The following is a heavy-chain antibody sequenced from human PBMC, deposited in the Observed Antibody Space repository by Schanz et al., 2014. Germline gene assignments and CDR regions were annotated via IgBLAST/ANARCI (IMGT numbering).Heavy chain of an antibody. Sequence: QVQLQESGPGLVKPSETLSLTCAVSGGSISGYYWRWIRQPPGKGPEWIGYITYRGGTNHNASLKGLVTISVDTAKIQFTLKVPSVTAADADIYDGARVHSASLERGSHCYMDVWGKGTTVTVSS. CDR1: GGSISGYY. V-gene: IGHV4-59*01. J-gene: IGHJ6*03. D-gene: IGHD5-12*01. CDR2: ITYRGGT. CDR3: ARVHSASLERGSHCYMDV.